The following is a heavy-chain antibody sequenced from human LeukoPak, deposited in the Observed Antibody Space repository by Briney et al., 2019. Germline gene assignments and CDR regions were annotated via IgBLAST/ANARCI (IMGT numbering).Heavy chain of an antibody. V-gene: IGHV3-21*01. J-gene: IGHJ4*02. D-gene: IGHD4-17*01. CDR1: GFTFRSYS. CDR3: ASFMSTVTIPDY. CDR2: ITNTSSHI. Sequence: GGSLRLSCAASGFTFRSYSMNWVRQAPGKRLEWLSSITNTSSHIYYTDSVKGRFTISRDNAKSSLYLQMNSLNAEDTAVYYCASFMSTVTIPDYWGQGTLVTVSS.